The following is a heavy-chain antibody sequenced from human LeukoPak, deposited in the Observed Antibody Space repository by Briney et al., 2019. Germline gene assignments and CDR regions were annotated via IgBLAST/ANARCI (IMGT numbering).Heavy chain of an antibody. CDR2: IKSKPDGGTT. Sequence: GGSLRLSCAASGFTFNRAWMTWVRQAPGKGLEWVGRIKSKPDGGTTDYAAPVKGRFTISRDDSKTTLYPQMNSLKAEDTAVYYCATGYYYDSSGYNWGQGTLVTVSS. CDR1: GFTFNRAW. J-gene: IGHJ4*02. CDR3: ATGYYYDSSGYN. V-gene: IGHV3-15*01. D-gene: IGHD3-22*01.